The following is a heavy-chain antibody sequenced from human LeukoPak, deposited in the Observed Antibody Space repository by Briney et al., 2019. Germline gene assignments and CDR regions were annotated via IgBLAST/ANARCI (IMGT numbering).Heavy chain of an antibody. V-gene: IGHV3-33*01. D-gene: IGHD6-13*01. CDR3: ARGEQQLAIYYYGMDV. CDR2: IWYDGSNK. CDR1: GFTFSSYG. J-gene: IGHJ6*02. Sequence: PGGSLRLSCAASGFTFSSYGMHWVRQAPGKGLEWVAVIWYDGSNKYYADSVKGRFTISRDNSKNTLYLQMNSLRAEDTAVYHCARGEQQLAIYYYGMDVWGQGTTVTVSS.